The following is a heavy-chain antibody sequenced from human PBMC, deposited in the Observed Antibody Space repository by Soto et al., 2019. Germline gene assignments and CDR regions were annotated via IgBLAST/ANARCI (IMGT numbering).Heavy chain of an antibody. CDR3: AKDLDGGSWYFDL. Sequence: EVQLLESGGNLVQPGGSLRLSCAASGFTFAGVAMSWDRQAPGKGLEYISTVSTTGNTYYTDSVKGRFTVSRDNSKGMVYLQINSLRAEDTAVYLCAKDLDGGSWYFDLWGSGTLVTVSP. D-gene: IGHD1-1*01. V-gene: IGHV3-23*01. CDR1: GFTFAGVA. CDR2: VSTTGNT. J-gene: IGHJ2*01.